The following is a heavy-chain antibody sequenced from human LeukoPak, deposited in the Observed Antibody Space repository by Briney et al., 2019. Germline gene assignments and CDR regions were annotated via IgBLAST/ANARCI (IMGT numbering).Heavy chain of an antibody. CDR1: GDSFSGSPAV. Sequence: SQTLSLTCAISGDSFSGSPAVWNWIRQSPSRGLEWLGRAYYRSKWYIDYAVSVKGRITITPDTSKNQFSLQLNSVTPEDTAVYYCARGAVRGGTNFDYWGQGTPVTVSS. D-gene: IGHD3-10*01. CDR2: AYYRSKWYI. J-gene: IGHJ4*02. V-gene: IGHV6-1*01. CDR3: ARGAVRGGTNFDY.